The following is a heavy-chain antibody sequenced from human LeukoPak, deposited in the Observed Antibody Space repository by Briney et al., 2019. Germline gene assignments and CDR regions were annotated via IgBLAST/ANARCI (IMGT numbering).Heavy chain of an antibody. CDR2: IIPILGIA. Sequence: SSVKVSCKASVGILSSYAISWVRQAPGQGLEWMGRIIPILGIANYAQKFQGRVTITADKSTRTAYMELSSLRSEDTAVYYCARDYGSGSYYTHYYYYYGMDVWGQGTTVTVSS. CDR1: VGILSSYA. V-gene: IGHV1-69*04. D-gene: IGHD3-10*01. J-gene: IGHJ6*02. CDR3: ARDYGSGSYYTHYYYYYGMDV.